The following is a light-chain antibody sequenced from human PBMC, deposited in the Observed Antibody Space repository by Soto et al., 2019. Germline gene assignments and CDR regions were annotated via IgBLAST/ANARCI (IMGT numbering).Light chain of an antibody. J-gene: IGKJ1*01. CDR2: LAS. CDR3: QQLESDPPWT. CDR1: QDISNY. V-gene: IGKV1-9*01. Sequence: IQLTQSPSSLSASVGDRVTVTCRASQDISNYLAWYQQSPGRAPRLLIYLASTLESGVPSRFSGSGSGTDFTLTISSLQPEDFATYYCQQLESDPPWTFGQGTRVEIK.